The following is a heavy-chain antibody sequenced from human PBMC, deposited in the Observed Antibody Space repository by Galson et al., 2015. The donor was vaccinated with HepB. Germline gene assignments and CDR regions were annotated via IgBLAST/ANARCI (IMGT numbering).Heavy chain of an antibody. J-gene: IGHJ5*02. CDR3: ARDLGLPRITIFGVASVNALGWFDP. D-gene: IGHD3-3*01. CDR2: IWYDGSNK. Sequence: SLRLSCAASGFTFSSYGMHWVRQAPGKGLEWVAVIWYDGSNKYYADSVKGRFTISRDNSKNTLYLQMNSLRAEDTAVYYCARDLGLPRITIFGVASVNALGWFDPWGQGTLVTVSS. V-gene: IGHV3-33*01. CDR1: GFTFSSYG.